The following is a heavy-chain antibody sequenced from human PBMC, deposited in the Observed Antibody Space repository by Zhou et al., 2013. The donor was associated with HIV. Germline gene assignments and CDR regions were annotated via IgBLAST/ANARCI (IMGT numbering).Heavy chain of an antibody. CDR2: MNPNSGNT. CDR1: GYSFTSDD. CDR3: ARGSGSYYDHKYFDH. D-gene: IGHD3-10*01. Sequence: QVQLVQSGTEVKKPGASVKVSCITSGYSFTSDDINWVRQAPGQGLEWLGWMNPNSGNTGYKQKFKGRFTMTRNTSMSTAYMELSSLRSEDTAVYYCARGSGSYYDHKYFDHWGQGTLVTVSS. J-gene: IGHJ4*02. V-gene: IGHV1-8*01.